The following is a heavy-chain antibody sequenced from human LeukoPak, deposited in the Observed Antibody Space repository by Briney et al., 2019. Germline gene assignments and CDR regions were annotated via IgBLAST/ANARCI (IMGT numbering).Heavy chain of an antibody. D-gene: IGHD5-18*01. V-gene: IGHV1-18*01. CDR3: ARDRGGYTYSHDY. CDR1: GYIFSNYG. CDR2: ISGHSGNT. J-gene: IGHJ4*02. Sequence: GASVKVSCKASGYIFSNYGTTWVRQAPGHGLEWMGWISGHSGNTNYAQKFQDRATMTTDTSTSTAYMELRSLRFDDTAVYYCARDRGGYTYSHDYWGQGTLVTVSS.